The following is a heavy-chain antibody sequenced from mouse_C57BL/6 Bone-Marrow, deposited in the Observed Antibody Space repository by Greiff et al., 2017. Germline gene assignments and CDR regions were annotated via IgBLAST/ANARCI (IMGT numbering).Heavy chain of an antibody. CDR1: GYNFTNDY. CDR3: NTSCNTAFDY. D-gene: IGHD2-1*01. Sequence: EVQLQQSGAELVRPGASVKLSCTASGYNFTNDYMHWVKQRPEQGLEWIGYIDPDDGDTKYAAKFQGKATITTDKSSNSAYMQLSSLTSEDTAVYYCNTSCNTAFDYGGQGTTITVS. J-gene: IGHJ2*01. V-gene: IGHV14-4*01. CDR2: IDPDDGDT.